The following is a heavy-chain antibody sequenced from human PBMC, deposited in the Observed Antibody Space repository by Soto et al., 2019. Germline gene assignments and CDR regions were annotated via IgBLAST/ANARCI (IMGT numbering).Heavy chain of an antibody. CDR3: ARDSSMTTVVRDAFDV. D-gene: IGHD4-17*01. CDR2: FYYSGST. CDR1: GDSMSSYY. V-gene: IGHV4-59*01. J-gene: IGHJ3*01. Sequence: PSETLSLTCSVSGDSMSSYYWSWVRQPPGKGLEWIGHFYYSGSTKYNPSFKSRVTMSVDTSKNQFSLKLSSVTAADTAVYYCARDSSMTTVVRDAFDVWGQGTMVTVSS.